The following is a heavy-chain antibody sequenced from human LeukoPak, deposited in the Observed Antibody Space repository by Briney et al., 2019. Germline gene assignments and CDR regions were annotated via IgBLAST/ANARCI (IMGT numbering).Heavy chain of an antibody. D-gene: IGHD4-17*01. CDR2: ISAYNGNT. J-gene: IGHJ4*02. CDR1: GCTFTSYV. V-gene: IGHV1-18*01. Sequence: GASVKVSCKASGCTFTSYVISWVRQPPGQGLAWMGWISAYNGNTNYAQKLQGRVTMTTDTSTSTAYMELRSLRSDDTAVYYCAREVVGDYGDYVTNFDYWGQGTRVTVSS. CDR3: AREVVGDYGDYVTNFDY.